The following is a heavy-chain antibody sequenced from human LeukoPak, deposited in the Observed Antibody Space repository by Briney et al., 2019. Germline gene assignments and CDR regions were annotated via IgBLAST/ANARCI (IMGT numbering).Heavy chain of an antibody. CDR3: ARDPLGSSSSGHYFDY. CDR1: GFTFSSYA. J-gene: IGHJ4*02. CDR2: ISYDGSNK. Sequence: PGGSLRLSCAASGFTFSSYAMHWVRQAPGKGLEWVAVISYDGSNKYYADSVKGRFTISRDNSKNTLYLQMNSLRAEDTAVYYCARDPLGSSSSGHYFDYWGQGTLVTVSS. D-gene: IGHD6-6*01. V-gene: IGHV3-30-3*01.